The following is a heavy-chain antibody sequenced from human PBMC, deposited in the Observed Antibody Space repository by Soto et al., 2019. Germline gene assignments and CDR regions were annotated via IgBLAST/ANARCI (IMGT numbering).Heavy chain of an antibody. Sequence: GASVKVSCKASGGTFSSYAISWVRQAPGQGLEWMGGIIPIFGTANYAQKFQGRVTITADKSTSTAYMELSSLRSEDTAAYYCARAVGQQLVLNYWGQGTLVTVSS. CDR3: ARAVGQQLVLNY. CDR2: IIPIFGTA. CDR1: GGTFSSYA. V-gene: IGHV1-69*06. J-gene: IGHJ4*02. D-gene: IGHD6-13*01.